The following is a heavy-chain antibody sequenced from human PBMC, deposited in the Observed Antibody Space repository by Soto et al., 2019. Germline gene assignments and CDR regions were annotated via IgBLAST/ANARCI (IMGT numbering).Heavy chain of an antibody. D-gene: IGHD2-8*02. CDR3: GVFVVYIGSDKSTSVDF. V-gene: IGHV3-48*03. J-gene: IGHJ4*03. CDR2: IDSSGTTV. Sequence: EVQLVESGGRLVQPGGSLRLSCDASMFSISAYEMFWVRQAPGKGLEWIAEIDSSGTTVYYADSVKGRFAISRENNKDGLFLPVYDLSVQQRAGYYCGVFVVYIGSDKSTSVDFWRQGTLVTVSS. CDR1: MFSISAYE.